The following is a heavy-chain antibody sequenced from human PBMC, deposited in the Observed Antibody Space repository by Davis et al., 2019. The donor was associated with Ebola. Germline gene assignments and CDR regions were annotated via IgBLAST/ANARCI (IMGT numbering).Heavy chain of an antibody. CDR3: AKMYYDFWSGYNPPMDV. J-gene: IGHJ6*02. Sequence: GSLRLSCAASGFTFSSYAMSWVRQAPGKGLEWVSAISGSGGSTYYADSVKGRFTISRDNSKNTLYLQMNSLRAEDTAVYYCAKMYYDFWSGYNPPMDVWGQGTTVTVSS. CDR2: ISGSGGST. V-gene: IGHV3-23*01. CDR1: GFTFSSYA. D-gene: IGHD3-3*01.